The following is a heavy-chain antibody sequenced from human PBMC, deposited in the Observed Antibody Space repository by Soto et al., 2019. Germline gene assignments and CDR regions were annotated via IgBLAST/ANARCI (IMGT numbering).Heavy chain of an antibody. Sequence: PXATLSLTCTVSGGFVGSGNYYWSWIRQSPGKGLEWIAYIYFSGSTKYNPSLRGRVTISTDTSRNQFSLKLSSVTTADTAVYYCARSAARQFWFDPWGQGTLVTVSS. J-gene: IGHJ5*02. D-gene: IGHD6-6*01. V-gene: IGHV4-61*01. CDR3: ARSAARQFWFDP. CDR1: GGFVGSGNYY. CDR2: IYFSGST.